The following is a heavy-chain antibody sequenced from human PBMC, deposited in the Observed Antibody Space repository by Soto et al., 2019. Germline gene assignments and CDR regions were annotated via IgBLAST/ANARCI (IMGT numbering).Heavy chain of an antibody. CDR3: ARLIYPVSWFVP. J-gene: IGHJ5*02. CDR2: IHFSGNT. V-gene: IGHV4-39*01. CDR1: GGSISPTRYY. Sequence: QLQLQESGPGLVKPSETLSLTCAVSGGSISPTRYYWAWIRQPPGKGLEWIGGIHFSGNTYYSASLKSRVAISVDTSKNQFSLKLNSVTAADTAVYFCARLIYPVSWFVPWGQGTLVTVSS.